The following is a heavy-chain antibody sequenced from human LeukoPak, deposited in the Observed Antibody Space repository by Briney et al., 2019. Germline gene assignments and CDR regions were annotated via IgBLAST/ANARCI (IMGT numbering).Heavy chain of an antibody. CDR1: GYTFTSYG. V-gene: IGHV1-18*01. J-gene: IGHJ4*02. CDR3: ATGPRYCGGDCYVDY. D-gene: IGHD2-21*02. CDR2: ISAYNGNT. Sequence: PGASVKVSCKASGYTFTSYGISWVRQAPGQGLEWMGWISAYNGNTNYAQKLQGRVTMTTDTSTSTAYMELRSLRSDDTAVYYCATGPRYCGGDCYVDYWGQGTLVTVSS.